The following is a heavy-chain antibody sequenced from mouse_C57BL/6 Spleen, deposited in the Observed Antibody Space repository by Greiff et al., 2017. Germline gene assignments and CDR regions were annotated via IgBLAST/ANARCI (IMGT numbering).Heavy chain of an antibody. V-gene: IGHV1-69*01. CDR3: ARLYSNYDPWFAY. Sequence: QVQLQQPGAELVMPGASVKLSCKASGYTFTSYWMHWVKQRPGHGLEWIGEIDPSDSYTNYNQKFKGKSTLTVDKSSSTAYMQLSSLTSEDSAVYYCARLYSNYDPWFAYWGQGTLVTVSA. CDR2: IDPSDSYT. CDR1: GYTFTSYW. J-gene: IGHJ3*01. D-gene: IGHD2-5*01.